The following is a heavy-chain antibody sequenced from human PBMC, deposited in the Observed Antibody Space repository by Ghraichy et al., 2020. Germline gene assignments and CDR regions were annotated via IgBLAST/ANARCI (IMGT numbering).Heavy chain of an antibody. CDR2: ISGSGGST. Sequence: GSLRLSCAASGFTFSSYAMSWVRQAPGKGLEWVSAISGSGGSTYYADSVKGRFTISRDNSKNTLYLQMNSLRAEDTAVYYCAKLGDYGSGSYYTNYYYGMDVWGQGTTVTVSS. CDR3: AKLGDYGSGSYYTNYYYGMDV. V-gene: IGHV3-23*01. J-gene: IGHJ6*02. D-gene: IGHD3-10*01. CDR1: GFTFSSYA.